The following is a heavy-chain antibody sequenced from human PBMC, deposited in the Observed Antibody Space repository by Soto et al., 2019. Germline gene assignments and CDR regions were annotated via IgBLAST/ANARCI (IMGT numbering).Heavy chain of an antibody. CDR2: INSDGSVS. J-gene: IGHJ6*03. CDR3: ARGDCVGGTCCSLAGSFYYYVDV. Sequence: EVQLVESGGGLVQPGGSLRLSCVASGFTFSNYWMYWVRQAPGEGLVWVSRINSDGSVSSYADSVKGRLTISRDNVKNSLYLQMDSLRAEGTAVYYCARGDCVGGTCCSLAGSFYYYVDVWGKVTTVTVFS. CDR1: GFTFSNYW. V-gene: IGHV3-74*01. D-gene: IGHD2-15*01.